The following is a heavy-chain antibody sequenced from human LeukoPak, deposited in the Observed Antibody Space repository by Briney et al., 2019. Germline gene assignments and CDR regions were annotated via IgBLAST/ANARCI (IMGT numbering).Heavy chain of an antibody. CDR3: AKDVGYCSSTSCYMFDY. D-gene: IGHD2-2*02. CDR1: GFTFSSYA. Sequence: GGSLRLSCAASGFTFSSYAMSWVRQAPGKGLELVSAISGSGGSTYYADSVKGRFTISRDNSKNTLYLQMNSLRAEDTAVYYCAKDVGYCSSTSCYMFDYWGQGTLVTVSS. V-gene: IGHV3-23*01. J-gene: IGHJ4*02. CDR2: ISGSGGST.